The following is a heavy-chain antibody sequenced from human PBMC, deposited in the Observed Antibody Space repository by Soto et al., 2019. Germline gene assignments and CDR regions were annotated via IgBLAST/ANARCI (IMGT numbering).Heavy chain of an antibody. CDR2: IYYSGST. D-gene: IGHD3-10*01. J-gene: IGHJ3*02. CDR1: GGSISSSSYD. CDR3: ARKGGMVRGVSYAFDI. V-gene: IGHV4-39*01. Sequence: SETLTLTCTVSGGSISSSSYDWGWIRQPPGKGLEWIGSIYYSGSTYYNPSLKSRVTISVDTSKNQFSLKLSSVTAADTAVYYRARKGGMVRGVSYAFDIWGQGTMVTVSS.